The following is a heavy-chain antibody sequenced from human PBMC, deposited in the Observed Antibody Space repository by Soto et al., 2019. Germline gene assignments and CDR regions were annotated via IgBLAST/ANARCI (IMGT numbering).Heavy chain of an antibody. Sequence: GGSLRLSCAASGFTFSSYWMSWVRQAPGKGLEWVANIKQDGSEKYYVDSVKGRFTISRENAKNSLYLQMYSLKAEDTAVYYCSRRYSRGWYNDYYMDVWGKGTTVTVSS. CDR2: IKQDGSEK. D-gene: IGHD6-19*01. CDR3: SRRYSRGWYNDYYMDV. CDR1: GFTFSSYW. V-gene: IGHV3-7*01. J-gene: IGHJ6*03.